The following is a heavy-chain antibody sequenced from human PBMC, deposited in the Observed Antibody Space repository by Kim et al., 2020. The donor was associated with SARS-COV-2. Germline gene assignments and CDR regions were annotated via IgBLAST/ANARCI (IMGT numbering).Heavy chain of an antibody. CDR2: FDPEDGET. CDR1: GYTLTELS. CDR3: ATEIPRPGYCSSTSCFGFDY. V-gene: IGHV1-24*01. J-gene: IGHJ4*02. Sequence: ASVKVSCKVSGYTLTELSMHWVRQAPGKGLEWMGGFDPEDGETIYAQKFQGRVTMTEDTSTDTAYMELSSLRSEDTAVYYCATEIPRPGYCSSTSCFGFDYWGQGTLVTVSS. D-gene: IGHD2-2*01.